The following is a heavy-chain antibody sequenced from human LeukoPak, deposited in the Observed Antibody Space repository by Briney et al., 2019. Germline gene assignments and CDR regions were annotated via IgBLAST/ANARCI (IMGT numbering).Heavy chain of an antibody. V-gene: IGHV1-8*01. CDR3: ARVRIGGGLPPWFDP. CDR2: INPNSGNT. D-gene: IGHD3-16*01. J-gene: IGHJ5*02. CDR1: GYTFTSYD. Sequence: ASVKVSCKASGYTFTSYDINWVRHATGQGLGWRGWINPNSGNTGYAQKFQGRGTMTRNTCKSTAYMELRSVRSEDTAVYYCARVRIGGGLPPWFDPWGQGTLVTVSS.